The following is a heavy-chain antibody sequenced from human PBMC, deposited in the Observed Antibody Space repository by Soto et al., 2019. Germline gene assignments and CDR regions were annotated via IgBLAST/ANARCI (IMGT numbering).Heavy chain of an antibody. D-gene: IGHD3-9*01. J-gene: IGHJ4*02. V-gene: IGHV1-8*01. CDR3: ARGVKLRYFDWLTPHKDSYYFDY. CDR2: MNPNSGNT. CDR1: GYTFTSYD. Sequence: ASVKVSCKASGYTFTSYDINWARQATGQGLEWMGWMNPNSGNTGYAQKFQGRVTMTRNTSISTAYMELSSLRSEDTAVYYCARGVKLRYFDWLTPHKDSYYFDYWGQGTLVTVSS.